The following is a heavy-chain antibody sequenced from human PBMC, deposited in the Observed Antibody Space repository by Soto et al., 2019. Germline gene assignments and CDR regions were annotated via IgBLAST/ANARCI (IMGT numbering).Heavy chain of an antibody. J-gene: IGHJ4*02. CDR3: ARGDGSGSYFGDFDY. V-gene: IGHV3-23*01. Sequence: EVQLLESGGGLVQPGGSLRLSCAASGFTFSSYAMSWVRHAPGKVLEWVSAISGSGGSTYYADSVKGRFTISRDNYKNTLYLQMNSLRAEDTAVYYCARGDGSGSYFGDFDYWGQGTLVTVSS. CDR2: ISGSGGST. CDR1: GFTFSSYA. D-gene: IGHD3-10*01.